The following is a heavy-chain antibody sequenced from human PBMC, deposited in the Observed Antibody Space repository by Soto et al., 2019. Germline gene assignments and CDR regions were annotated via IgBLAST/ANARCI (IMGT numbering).Heavy chain of an antibody. CDR1: GGSFSGYY. CDR3: ARIAASGRGPWFDP. D-gene: IGHD6-13*01. Sequence: SETLSLTCAVYGGSFSGYYWSWIRQPPGKGLEWIGEINHSGSTYYNPSLKSRVTMSVDTSKNQFSLKLSSVTAVDTAVYYCARIAASGRGPWFDPWGQGTLVTVSS. CDR2: INHSGST. J-gene: IGHJ5*02. V-gene: IGHV4-34*01.